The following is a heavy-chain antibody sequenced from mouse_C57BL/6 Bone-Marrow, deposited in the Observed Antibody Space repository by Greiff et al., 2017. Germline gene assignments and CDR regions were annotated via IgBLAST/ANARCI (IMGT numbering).Heavy chain of an antibody. V-gene: IGHV5-12*01. CDR3: ARHRGYFDY. CDR1: GFTFSDYY. CDR2: ISNGGGST. Sequence: EVKLVESGGGLVQPGGSLKLSCAASGFTFSDYYMYWVRQTPEKRLEWVAYISNGGGSTYYPDTVKGRFTISRDNAKNTLYLQRSRLKSEDTAMYYCARHRGYFDYWGQGTTLTVSS. J-gene: IGHJ2*01.